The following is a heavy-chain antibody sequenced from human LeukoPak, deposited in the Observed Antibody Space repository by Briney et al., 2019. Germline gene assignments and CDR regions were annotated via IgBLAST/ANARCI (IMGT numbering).Heavy chain of an antibody. V-gene: IGHV4-59*01. D-gene: IGHD3-10*01. J-gene: IGHJ6*02. Sequence: SETPSLTCTVSGGXISSYYWSWIRQPPGKGLEWIGYIYYSGSTNYNPSLKSRVTISVDTSKNQFSLKLSSVTAADTAVYYCARDSTSYYYGSGSYEYGMDVWGQGTTVTVSS. CDR2: IYYSGST. CDR1: GGXISSYY. CDR3: ARDSTSYYYGSGSYEYGMDV.